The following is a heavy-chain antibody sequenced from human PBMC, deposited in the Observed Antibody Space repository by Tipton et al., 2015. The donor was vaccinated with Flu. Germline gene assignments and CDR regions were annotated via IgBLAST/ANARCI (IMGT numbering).Heavy chain of an antibody. J-gene: IGHJ6*02. Sequence: MQLVQSGAEVKKPGESLKISCKGSGYSFTSYWIGWVRQMPGKGLEWMGIIYPGDSDTRYSPSFQGQVTISADKSISTAYLQWSSLKASDTAMYYCARQGWYDSSVGYYYYYGMDVWGQGTTVTVSS. CDR1: GYSFTSYW. V-gene: IGHV5-51*01. D-gene: IGHD3-22*01. CDR2: IYPGDSDT. CDR3: ARQGWYDSSVGYYYYYGMDV.